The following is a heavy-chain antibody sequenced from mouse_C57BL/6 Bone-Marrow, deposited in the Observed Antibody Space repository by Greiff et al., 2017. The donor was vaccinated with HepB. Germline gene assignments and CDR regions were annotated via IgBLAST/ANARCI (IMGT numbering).Heavy chain of an antibody. V-gene: IGHV1-61*01. CDR2: IYPSDSET. D-gene: IGHD4-1*01. CDR1: GYTFTSYW. J-gene: IGHJ2*01. CDR3: ARRPWDGFDY. Sequence: QVQLQQPGAELVRPGSSVKLSCKASGYTFTSYWMDWVKQRPGQGLEWIGNIYPSDSETHYNQKFKDKATLTVDKSSSTAYMPLSSLTSEDSAVYYCARRPWDGFDYWGQGTTLTVSS.